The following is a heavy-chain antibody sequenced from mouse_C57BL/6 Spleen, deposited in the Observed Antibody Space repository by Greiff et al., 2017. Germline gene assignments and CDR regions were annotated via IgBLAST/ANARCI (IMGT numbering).Heavy chain of an antibody. Sequence: QVQLQQSGAELVKPGASVKLSCKASGYTFTSYWMQWVKQRPGQGLEWIGEIDPSDSYTNYNQKFKGKATLTVDTSSSTAYMQLSSLTSEDSAVYYCARGGTTVVGRGYAMDYWGQGTSVTVSS. V-gene: IGHV1-50*01. J-gene: IGHJ4*01. CDR3: ARGGTTVVGRGYAMDY. CDR2: IDPSDSYT. D-gene: IGHD1-1*01. CDR1: GYTFTSYW.